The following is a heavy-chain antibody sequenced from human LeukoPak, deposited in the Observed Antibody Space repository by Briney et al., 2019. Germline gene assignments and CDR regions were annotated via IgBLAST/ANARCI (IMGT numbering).Heavy chain of an antibody. Sequence: SGGSLRLSCAASGFTFSSYAMHWVRQAPGKGLEWVAVISYDGSNKYYADSVKGRFTISRDNSKNTLYLQMNSLRAEDTAVYYCARGGYSYGYFNWFDPWGQGTLVTVSS. CDR2: ISYDGSNK. D-gene: IGHD5-18*01. CDR3: ARGGYSYGYFNWFDP. J-gene: IGHJ5*02. CDR1: GFTFSSYA. V-gene: IGHV3-30-3*01.